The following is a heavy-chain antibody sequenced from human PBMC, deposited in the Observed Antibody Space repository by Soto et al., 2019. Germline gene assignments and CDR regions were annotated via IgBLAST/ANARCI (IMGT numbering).Heavy chain of an antibody. V-gene: IGHV3-23*01. CDR1: GFTFTSYA. J-gene: IGHJ6*02. CDR3: VRTDRNYARLNGWTQGDLDF. CDR2: ASRGGGGT. Sequence: EGQLLDYGGGLVHPGGSLRLSCAASGFTFTSYAMTWVRQAPGQGLELVSTASRGGGGTYADSVKSRFNVSRDIVNKTVVLQMYSLRAEDTSIYDCVRTDRNYARLNGWTQGDLDFWGQGTTVNVSS. D-gene: IGHD2-8*02.